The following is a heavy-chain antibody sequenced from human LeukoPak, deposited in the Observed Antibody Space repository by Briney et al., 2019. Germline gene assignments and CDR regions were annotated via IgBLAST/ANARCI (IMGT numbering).Heavy chain of an antibody. D-gene: IGHD3-16*01. CDR1: GGSISSGGYY. Sequence: SETMSLTCTVSGGSISSGGYYWSWIRQHPGKGLEWIGYIYYSGSTYYNPSLKSRVAISVDTSKNQFSLKLSSVTAADTAVYYCARDPPTLGGRFQALYGMDVWGQGTTVTVSS. CDR3: ARDPPTLGGRFQALYGMDV. V-gene: IGHV4-31*03. CDR2: IYYSGST. J-gene: IGHJ6*02.